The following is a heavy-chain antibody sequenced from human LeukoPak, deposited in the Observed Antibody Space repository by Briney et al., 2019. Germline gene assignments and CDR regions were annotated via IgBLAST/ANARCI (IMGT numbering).Heavy chain of an antibody. CDR2: ISVSGGST. Sequence: GGSLRLSCAASGFTFSSYAMSWVRQAPGKGLEWVSAISVSGGSTYYADSVKGRFTISRDNSKNTLYLQMNSLRAEDTAVYYCAKSGSRVVVIPTYNCFDPWGQGTLVTVSS. V-gene: IGHV3-23*01. CDR3: AKSGSRVVVIPTYNCFDP. CDR1: GFTFSSYA. J-gene: IGHJ5*02. D-gene: IGHD3-22*01.